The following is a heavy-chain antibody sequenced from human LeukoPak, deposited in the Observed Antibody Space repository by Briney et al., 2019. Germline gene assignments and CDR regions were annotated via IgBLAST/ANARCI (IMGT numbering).Heavy chain of an antibody. D-gene: IGHD1-26*01. J-gene: IGHJ3*02. V-gene: IGHV1-3*02. CDR2: SNAGNTNT. CDR1: GYTFTNYA. CDR3: ARGSNYVFDT. Sequence: ASVKVCFTASGYTFTNYAIHWVRQAPGHRLEWMAWSNAGNTNTKYSQEFQGRVTITRDTSASTAYMELSSLRSEDMAVYYCARGSNYVFDTWGQGTMVTVAS.